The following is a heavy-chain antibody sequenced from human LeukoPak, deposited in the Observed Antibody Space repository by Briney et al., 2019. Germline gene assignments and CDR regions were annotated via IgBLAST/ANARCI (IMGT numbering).Heavy chain of an antibody. J-gene: IGHJ4*02. CDR1: GFTFSSYS. V-gene: IGHV3-30*03. CDR2: ISYDGNNK. Sequence: GGSLRLSCAASGFTFSSYSMNWVRQAPGKGLEWVAVISYDGNNKYFADSVKGRFTISRDNSKNTLYLQMNSLRAEDTAVYYYARSLKRELLRTCFDYWGQGTLVTVSS. CDR3: ARSLKRELLRTCFDY. D-gene: IGHD1-26*01.